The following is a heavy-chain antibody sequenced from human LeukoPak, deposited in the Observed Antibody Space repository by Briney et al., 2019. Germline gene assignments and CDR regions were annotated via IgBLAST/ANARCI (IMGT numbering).Heavy chain of an antibody. D-gene: IGHD1-14*01. V-gene: IGHV1-69*04. CDR3: ARDNPKNWFDP. CDR2: IIPILGIA. Sequence: ASVKVSCKASGYTFTTYGISWVRQAPGQGLEWMGRIIPILGIANYAQKFQGRVTITADKSTSTAYMELSSLRSEDTAVYYCARDNPKNWFDPWGQGTLVTVSS. CDR1: GYTFTTYG. J-gene: IGHJ5*02.